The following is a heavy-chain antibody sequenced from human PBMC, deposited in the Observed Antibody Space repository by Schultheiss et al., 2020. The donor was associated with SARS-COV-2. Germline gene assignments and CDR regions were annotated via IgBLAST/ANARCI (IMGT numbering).Heavy chain of an antibody. CDR1: GFTFSSYA. CDR2: ISYDGSNK. Sequence: GGSLRLSCAASGFTFSSYAMSWVRQAPGKGLEWVAVISYDGSNKYYADSVKGRFTISRDNSKNTLYLQMNSLRAEDTAVYYCARAQELDVWGQGTMVTVSS. D-gene: IGHD2/OR15-2a*01. V-gene: IGHV3-33*05. CDR3: ARAQELDV. J-gene: IGHJ6*02.